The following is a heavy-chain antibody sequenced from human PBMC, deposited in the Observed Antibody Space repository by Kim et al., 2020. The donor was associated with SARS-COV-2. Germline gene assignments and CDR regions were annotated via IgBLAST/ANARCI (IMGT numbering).Heavy chain of an antibody. J-gene: IGHJ6*03. D-gene: IGHD1-7*01. CDR2: ISSGGDGT. CDR3: ARVPPSSNYAHCRDV. V-gene: IGHV3-23*05. CDR1: GFIFSNYD. Sequence: GGSLRLSCAASGFIFSNYDMIWVRQAPGKGLEWVSSISSGGDGTSYADSVKGRFTVSRDNSETTIYLQMYNLRAADSALYYCARVPPSSNYAHCRDVWG.